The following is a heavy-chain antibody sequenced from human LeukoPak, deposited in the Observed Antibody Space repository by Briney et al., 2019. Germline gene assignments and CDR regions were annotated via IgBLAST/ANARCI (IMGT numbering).Heavy chain of an antibody. CDR1: GGSFCGYY. J-gene: IGHJ4*02. V-gene: IGHV4-34*01. CDR3: ARGTGDY. CDR2: INHSGST. D-gene: IGHD3-10*01. Sequence: SETLSLTCAVYGGSFCGYYWSWIRQPPGKGLEWIGEINHSGSTNYNPSLKSRVTISVDTSKNQFSLKLSSGTAADTAVYYCARGTGDYWGQGTLVTVSS.